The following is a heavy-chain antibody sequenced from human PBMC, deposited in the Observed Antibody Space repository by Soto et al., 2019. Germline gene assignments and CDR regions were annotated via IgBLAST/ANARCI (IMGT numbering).Heavy chain of an antibody. Sequence: QVQLVQSVAEVKKPGASVKVSCKASGYTFTSYAMHWVRQAPGQRLEWMGWINAGNGNTKYSQMFQGRVTITRDTSASTAYMELSSLRSVDTAVYYCASSYYYDSSGYSSLYYYYGMDVWGQGTTVTVSS. J-gene: IGHJ6*02. CDR3: ASSYYYDSSGYSSLYYYYGMDV. CDR2: INAGNGNT. CDR1: GYTFTSYA. V-gene: IGHV1-3*01. D-gene: IGHD3-22*01.